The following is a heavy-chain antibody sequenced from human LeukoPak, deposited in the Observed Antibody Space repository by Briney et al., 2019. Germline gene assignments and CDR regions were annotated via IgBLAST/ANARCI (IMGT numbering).Heavy chain of an antibody. CDR1: GYSISSGYY. Sequence: SETLSLTCAVSGYSISSGYYWAWIRQPPGKGLEWIGKIYHNGNTYYNPSLKGRVTISVDTSKNQFSLKLSSVTAADTALYYCAREFTGYYYDSSKASYWGQGTLVTVSS. CDR2: IYHNGNT. V-gene: IGHV4-38-2*02. D-gene: IGHD3-22*01. J-gene: IGHJ4*02. CDR3: AREFTGYYYDSSKASY.